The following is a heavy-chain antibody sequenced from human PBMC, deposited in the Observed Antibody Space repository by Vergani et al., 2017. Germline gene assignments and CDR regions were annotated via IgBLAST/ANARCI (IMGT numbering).Heavy chain of an antibody. Sequence: EVQLVESGGGLVQPGGSLRLSCAASGFIFSNYWMNWVRQAPGKGLEWVANIKQDGSGEYYVDSVKGRFTVSRDNAKNLLYLQVHSLRTEDTAIYYCVKEKIDLGSYFFDAWGHGILVTVSS. V-gene: IGHV3-7*03. CDR2: IKQDGSGE. CDR1: GFIFSNYW. D-gene: IGHD2/OR15-2a*01. CDR3: VKEKIDLGSYFFDA. J-gene: IGHJ4*01.